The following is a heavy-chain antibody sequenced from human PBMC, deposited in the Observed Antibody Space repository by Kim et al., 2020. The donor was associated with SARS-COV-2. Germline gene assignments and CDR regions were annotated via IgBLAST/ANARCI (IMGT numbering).Heavy chain of an antibody. V-gene: IGHV1-69*13. J-gene: IGHJ4*02. D-gene: IGHD1-26*01. CDR3: ARDKHSGSFNFDY. CDR2: IIPIFGTA. Sequence: SVKVSCKASGGTFSSYAISWVRQAPGQGLEWMGGIIPIFGTANYAQKFQGRVTITADESTSTAYMELSSLRSEDTAVYYCARDKHSGSFNFDYWGQGTLVTVSS. CDR1: GGTFSSYA.